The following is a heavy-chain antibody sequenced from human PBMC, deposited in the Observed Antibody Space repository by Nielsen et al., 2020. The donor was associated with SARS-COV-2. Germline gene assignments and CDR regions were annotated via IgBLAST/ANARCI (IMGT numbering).Heavy chain of an antibody. J-gene: IGHJ4*02. D-gene: IGHD5-12*01. CDR2: MNPNSGNT. CDR1: GYTFTSYD. Sequence: ASVKVSCKASGYTFTSYDINWVRQATGQGLEWMGWMNPNSGNTGYAQKLQGRVTMTTDTSTSTAYMELRSLRSDDTAVYYCAREWGYSVSGYDLYFDYWGQGTLVTVSS. V-gene: IGHV1-8*01. CDR3: AREWGYSVSGYDLYFDY.